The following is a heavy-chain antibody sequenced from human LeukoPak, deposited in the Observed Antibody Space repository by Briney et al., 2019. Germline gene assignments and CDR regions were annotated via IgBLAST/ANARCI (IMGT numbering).Heavy chain of an antibody. Sequence: GASVKVSCKASGGTFGSYAISWVRQAPGQGLEWMGGIIPIFGTANYAQKFQGRVTITADKSTSTAYMELSSLRSEDTSVYYCARGAGSGSYQITYYYYMGVWGKGTTVTISS. CDR1: GGTFGSYA. CDR2: IIPIFGTA. V-gene: IGHV1-69*06. J-gene: IGHJ6*03. D-gene: IGHD3-10*01. CDR3: ARGAGSGSYQITYYYYMGV.